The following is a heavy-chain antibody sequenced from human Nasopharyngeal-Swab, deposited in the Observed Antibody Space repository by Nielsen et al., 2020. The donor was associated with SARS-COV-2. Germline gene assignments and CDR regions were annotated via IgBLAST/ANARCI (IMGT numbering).Heavy chain of an antibody. CDR2: IYYSGST. V-gene: IGHV4-31*02. J-gene: IGHJ6*02. CDR1: GGSISSCGYY. D-gene: IGHD2-2*01. CDR3: AREVVPAAIPYYYYGMDV. Sequence: SCTVSGGSISSCGYYWIWLRQHPGKGLEWIGYIYYSGSTYYNPSLKSRVTISVDTSKNQFSLKLSSVTAADTAVYYCAREVVPAAIPYYYYGMDVWGQGTTVTVSS.